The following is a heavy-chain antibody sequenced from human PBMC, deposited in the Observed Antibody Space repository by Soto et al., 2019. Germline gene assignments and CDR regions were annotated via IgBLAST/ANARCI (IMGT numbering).Heavy chain of an antibody. CDR2: ISYDGNVK. D-gene: IGHD3-10*01. V-gene: IGHV3-30*18. CDR1: GFTLTTYG. J-gene: IGHJ6*02. Sequence: LRLSCAASGFTLTTYGMQWVRQAPGKGLEWVAVISYDGNVKYYTDSVKGRFTISRDNSQSTLFLQMDSLRPEDAAVYYCAKDLKVSGGFHGSLNYYYGMDVWGQGTTVTVSS. CDR3: AKDLKVSGGFHGSLNYYYGMDV.